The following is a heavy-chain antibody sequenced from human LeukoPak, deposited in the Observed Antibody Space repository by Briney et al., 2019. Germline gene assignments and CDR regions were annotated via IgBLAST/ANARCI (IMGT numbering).Heavy chain of an antibody. Sequence: GGSLRLSCAASGFTLSSYAMSWVRQAPGKGLEWVSAISGSGGSTYYADSVKGRFTIARDNSKNTLYLQMNSLRAEDTAVYYCASRGGYSSSWYSTFYYGMDVWGQGTTVTVSS. D-gene: IGHD6-13*01. V-gene: IGHV3-23*01. CDR2: ISGSGGST. CDR3: ASRGGYSSSWYSTFYYGMDV. CDR1: GFTLSSYA. J-gene: IGHJ6*02.